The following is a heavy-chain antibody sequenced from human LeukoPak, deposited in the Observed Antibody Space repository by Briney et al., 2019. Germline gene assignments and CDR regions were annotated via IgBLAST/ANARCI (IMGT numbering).Heavy chain of an antibody. CDR3: ARQGYDFWSGPPYYYYYMDV. J-gene: IGHJ6*03. V-gene: IGHV4-59*01. CDR2: IYYSGST. CDR1: GGSISSYY. D-gene: IGHD3-3*01. Sequence: PSETLSLTCTVSGGSISSYYWSWIRQPPGKGLEWIGYIYYSGSTNYNPSLKSRVTISVDTSKNQFSLKLSSVTAADTAVYYCARQGYDFWSGPPYYYYYMDVWGKGTTVTVSS.